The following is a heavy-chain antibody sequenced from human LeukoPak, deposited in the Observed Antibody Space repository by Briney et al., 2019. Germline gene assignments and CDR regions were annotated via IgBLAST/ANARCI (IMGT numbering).Heavy chain of an antibody. D-gene: IGHD3-10*01. Sequence: SQTLSLTCAVSGGSISSGGYSWSWIRQPPGKGLEWIGYIYHSGSTYYNPSLKGRVTISVDRSKNQFSLKLSSVTAADTAVYYCARDVRDYYGSGSASWFDPWGQGTLLTVSS. V-gene: IGHV4-30-2*01. CDR3: ARDVRDYYGSGSASWFDP. J-gene: IGHJ5*02. CDR2: IYHSGST. CDR1: GGSISSGGYS.